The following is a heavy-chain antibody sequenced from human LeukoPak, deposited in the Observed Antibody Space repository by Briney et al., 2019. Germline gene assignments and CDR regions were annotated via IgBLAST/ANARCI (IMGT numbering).Heavy chain of an antibody. CDR3: AELGITMIGGV. CDR1: GFTFNSYA. J-gene: IGHJ6*04. V-gene: IGHV3-23*01. Sequence: GGSLRLSCAASGFTFNSYAMSWVRQAPGKGLEWVSAISGSAGSTSSADSVKGRFTISRDNAKNSLYLQMNSLRAEDTAVYYCAELGITMIGGVWGKGTTDTISS. CDR2: ISGSAGST. D-gene: IGHD3-10*02.